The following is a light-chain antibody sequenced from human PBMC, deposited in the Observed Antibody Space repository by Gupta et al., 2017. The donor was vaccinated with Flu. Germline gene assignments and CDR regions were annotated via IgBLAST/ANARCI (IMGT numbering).Light chain of an antibody. CDR1: QSVSSSY. CDR2: GAS. Sequence: EIVLPHSPGTRSLSLGERATLSSRASQSVSSSYLSWYQQKPGQAPRLLIYGASSRDTGIPDRFSGSGSGTDFTLTISRLEPEDFAVYYCQQYGSSPLTFGGGTKVEIK. J-gene: IGKJ4*01. CDR3: QQYGSSPLT. V-gene: IGKV3-20*01.